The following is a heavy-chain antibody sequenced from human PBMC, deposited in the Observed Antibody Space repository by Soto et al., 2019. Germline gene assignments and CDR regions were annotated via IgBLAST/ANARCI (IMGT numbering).Heavy chain of an antibody. Sequence: PGGSLRLSCAASGFTFSNYAMNWVRQAPGKGLEWVPGIGGSGDTTYYADSVRGRFTISRDNSKNTLYLQMNSLRAEDTAVYYCAKAAGLSITARLQVDGGQGTLVTVSS. CDR2: IGGSGDTT. J-gene: IGHJ4*02. D-gene: IGHD6-6*01. V-gene: IGHV3-23*01. CDR3: AKAAGLSITARLQVD. CDR1: GFTFSNYA.